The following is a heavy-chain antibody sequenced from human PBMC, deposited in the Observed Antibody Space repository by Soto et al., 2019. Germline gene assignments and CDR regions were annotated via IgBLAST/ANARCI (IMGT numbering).Heavy chain of an antibody. CDR1: GGTFSSYA. CDR3: AGGTLTISPPDY. D-gene: IGHD3-3*01. Sequence: QVQLVQSGAEVKKPGSSVKVSCKASGGTFSSYAISWVRQAPGQGLEWMGGIIPILRTANYAQKFQGRVTITPDESTSTAYMELSSLRSEDTAVYYCAGGTLTISPPDYWGQGTLVTVSS. CDR2: IIPILRTA. J-gene: IGHJ4*02. V-gene: IGHV1-69*01.